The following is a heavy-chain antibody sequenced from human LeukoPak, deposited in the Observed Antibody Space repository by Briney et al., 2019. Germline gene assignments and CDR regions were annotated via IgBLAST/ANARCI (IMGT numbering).Heavy chain of an antibody. Sequence: ASVKVSCKASGYTFTGYYMHWVRQAPGQGLEWMGWINPNSGGTNYAHKFQGRVTMTRDTSISTAYMELSRPRSDDTAVYYCATLIRYYDFLGFDPWGQGTLVTVSS. CDR1: GYTFTGYY. V-gene: IGHV1-2*07. J-gene: IGHJ5*02. CDR2: INPNSGGT. CDR3: ATLIRYYDFLGFDP. D-gene: IGHD3-3*01.